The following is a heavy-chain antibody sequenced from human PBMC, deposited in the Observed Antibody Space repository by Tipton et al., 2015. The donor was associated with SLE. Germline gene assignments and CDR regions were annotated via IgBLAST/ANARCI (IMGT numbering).Heavy chain of an antibody. D-gene: IGHD1-26*01. J-gene: IGHJ3*02. CDR1: GFTFSSYG. CDR2: ISYDGSNK. Sequence: SLRLSCAASGFTFSSYGMHWVRQAPGKGLEWVAVISYDGSNKYYADSVKGRFTTSRDNSKNTLYLQMNSLRAEDTAVYYCAKMGSPDASDIWGQGTMVTVSS. V-gene: IGHV3-30*18. CDR3: AKMGSPDASDI.